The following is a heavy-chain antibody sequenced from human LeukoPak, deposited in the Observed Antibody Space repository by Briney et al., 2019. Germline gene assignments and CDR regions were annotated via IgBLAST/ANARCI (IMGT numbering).Heavy chain of an antibody. CDR3: AREGQNCSSTSCQNWFDP. V-gene: IGHV3-9*01. CDR2: ISWNSGSI. D-gene: IGHD2-2*01. CDR1: GFTFDDYA. Sequence: SLRLSCAASGFTFDDYAMHWVRQAPGKGLEWVSGISWNSGSIGYADSVKGRFTISRDNAKNSLYLQMNSLRAEDTAVYYCAREGQNCSSTSCQNWFDPWGQGTLVTVSS. J-gene: IGHJ5*02.